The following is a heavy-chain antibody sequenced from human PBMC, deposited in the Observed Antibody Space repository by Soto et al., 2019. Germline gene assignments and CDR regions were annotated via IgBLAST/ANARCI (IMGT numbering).Heavy chain of an antibody. D-gene: IGHD3-10*01. CDR1: GGTFSSYA. V-gene: IGHV1-69*05. J-gene: IGHJ4*02. CDR2: IIPIFGTA. CDR3: AAPYGSGSYYNGFDY. Sequence: QVQLVQSGAEVKKPGSSVKVSCKASGGTFSSYAISWVRQAPGQGLEWMGGIIPIFGTANYAQKFQGRVTXTXXXSXXTAYMGLSSLRSEDTAVYYCAAPYGSGSYYNGFDYWGQGTLVTVSS.